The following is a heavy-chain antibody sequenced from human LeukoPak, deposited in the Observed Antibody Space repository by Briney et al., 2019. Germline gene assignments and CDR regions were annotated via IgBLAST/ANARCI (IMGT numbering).Heavy chain of an antibody. Sequence: GGSLRLSCAASGFTFSNFEMNWVRQAPGKGLEWVSYISASAKTIEYASPVKGRFTISRDNAKNSLYLQMNSLRAEDTAVYYCTRDPPDGWAYDRFDYWGQGTLVTVSP. D-gene: IGHD3-9*01. CDR2: ISASAKTI. CDR1: GFTFSNFE. J-gene: IGHJ4*02. CDR3: TRDPPDGWAYDRFDY. V-gene: IGHV3-48*03.